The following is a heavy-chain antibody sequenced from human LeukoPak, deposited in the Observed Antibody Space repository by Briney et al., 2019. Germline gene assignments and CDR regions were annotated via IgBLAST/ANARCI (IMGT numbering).Heavy chain of an antibody. Sequence: ASVKVSCKASGYTFTSYYMHWVRQAPGQGLEWMGITNPSGGSTSYAQKFQGRVTMTRDTSTSTVYMELSSLRSEDTAVYYCARTQNWNYEYYYYYYMDVWGKGTTVSVSS. V-gene: IGHV1-46*01. J-gene: IGHJ6*03. CDR3: ARTQNWNYEYYYYYYMDV. CDR2: TNPSGGST. CDR1: GYTFTSYY. D-gene: IGHD1-7*01.